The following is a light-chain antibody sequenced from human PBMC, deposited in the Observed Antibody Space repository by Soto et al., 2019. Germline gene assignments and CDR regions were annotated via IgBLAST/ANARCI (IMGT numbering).Light chain of an antibody. CDR2: FGS. CDR3: MQALQSLT. V-gene: IGKV2-28*01. Sequence: EIVMTQSPLTLHVTPGEPASIASRSCQSLLYNNTYNYLDWYVQTPGQSPQLLIYFGSNRAPGVPDRFSGSGSGTDFTMKINRVEAEDVGTYYCMQALQSLTFGQGTRLEI. J-gene: IGKJ5*01. CDR1: QSLLYNNTYNY.